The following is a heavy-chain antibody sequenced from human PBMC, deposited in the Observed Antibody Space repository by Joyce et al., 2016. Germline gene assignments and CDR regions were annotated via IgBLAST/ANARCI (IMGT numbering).Heavy chain of an antibody. CDR3: AREDNQLYYYYGMDV. Sequence: QLQLQESGPGLVKPSETLSLTCTVSGGSISSSSYYWGWIRQPPGKGLEWIGSIYYSGSTYYNPSRKSRVTISVDTSKNQFSLKLSSVTAADTAVYYCAREDNQLYYYYGMDVWGQGTTVTVSS. D-gene: IGHD2-2*01. V-gene: IGHV4-39*07. CDR1: GGSISSSSYY. CDR2: IYYSGST. J-gene: IGHJ6*02.